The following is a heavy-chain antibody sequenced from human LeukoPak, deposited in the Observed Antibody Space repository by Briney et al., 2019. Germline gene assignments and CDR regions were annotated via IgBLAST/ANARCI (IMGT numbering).Heavy chain of an antibody. CDR2: NYTSGST. D-gene: IGHD3-10*01. V-gene: IGHV4-61*02. CDR1: GGSISSGSYY. Sequence: PSQTLSLTCTVSGGSISSGSYYWSWIRQPAGKGLEWIGRNYTSGSTNYNPSLKSRVTISVDTSKNQFSLKLSSVTAADTAVYYCATSYYGSGSYWFPFDPWGQGTLVTVSS. CDR3: ATSYYGSGSYWFPFDP. J-gene: IGHJ5*02.